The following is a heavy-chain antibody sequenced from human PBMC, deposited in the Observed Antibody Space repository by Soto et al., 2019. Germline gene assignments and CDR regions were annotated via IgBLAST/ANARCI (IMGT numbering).Heavy chain of an antibody. CDR1: GVNYCTYS. D-gene: IGHD2-15*01. V-gene: IGHV3-48*02. CDR3: ASDKAHRYCSGRGCYRAPDY. J-gene: IGHJ4*02. CDR2: IRKSSSTI. Sequence: SLTRSYAGPGVNYCTYSRSPCHQTQGKGLEWVSYIRKSSSTIHYADSVRVRFTLSRDNAKNSLYLQMNSLRDDDTAVYYCASDKAHRYCSGRGCYRAPDYRGQGTPVHVAS.